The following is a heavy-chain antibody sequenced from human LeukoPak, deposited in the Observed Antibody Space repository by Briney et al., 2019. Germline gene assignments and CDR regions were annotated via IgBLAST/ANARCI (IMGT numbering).Heavy chain of an antibody. CDR1: GGSISSYY. Sequence: SETLSLTCTVSGGSISSYYWSWIRQPPGKGLEWIGYIYYSGSTNYNPSLKSRVTISVDTSKNQFSLKLSSVTAADTAVYYCARAYYYDSSGYFFVDAFDIWGQGTMVTVSS. V-gene: IGHV4-59*01. J-gene: IGHJ3*02. CDR3: ARAYYYDSSGYFFVDAFDI. D-gene: IGHD3-22*01. CDR2: IYYSGST.